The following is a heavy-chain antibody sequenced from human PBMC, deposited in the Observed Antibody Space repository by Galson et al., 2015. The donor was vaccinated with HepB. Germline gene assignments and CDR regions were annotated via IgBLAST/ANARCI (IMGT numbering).Heavy chain of an antibody. D-gene: IGHD2-2*01. Sequence: SLRLSCAASGFTFSSHSMHWVRQAPGQGLEWVAVISYDGSNKYYADSVKGRFTFSRDNSKNTLDLQMNSLRAEDTALYYCARGLGPGRRCTSTSCSYGMDVWGQGTTVTVSS. CDR2: ISYDGSNK. V-gene: IGHV3-30-3*01. J-gene: IGHJ6*02. CDR3: ARGLGPGRRCTSTSCSYGMDV. CDR1: GFTFSSHS.